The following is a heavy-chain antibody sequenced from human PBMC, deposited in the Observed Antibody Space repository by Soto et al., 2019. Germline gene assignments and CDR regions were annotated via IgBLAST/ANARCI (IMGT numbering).Heavy chain of an antibody. CDR3: AREGLDGSSWLSYYYYYYGMDV. CDR2: ISAYNGNT. J-gene: IGHJ6*02. D-gene: IGHD6-13*01. CDR1: GYTFTSYG. Sequence: QVQLVQSGAEVKKPGASVKVSCKASGYTFTSYGISWVRQAPGQGLERMGWISAYNGNTNYAQKLQGRVTMTTDTATSTAYMALRSLRSDDTAVYYCAREGLDGSSWLSYYYYYYGMDVWGQGTTVTVSS. V-gene: IGHV1-18*01.